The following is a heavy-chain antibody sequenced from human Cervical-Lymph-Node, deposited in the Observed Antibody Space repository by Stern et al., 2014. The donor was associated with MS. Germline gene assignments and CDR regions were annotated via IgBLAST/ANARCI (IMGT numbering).Heavy chain of an antibody. V-gene: IGHV3-9*01. CDR1: GFTFDDYA. D-gene: IGHD6-19*01. CDR2: ISWNSGSI. CDR3: AKEVGGWYYFDY. J-gene: IGHJ4*02. Sequence: VQLGQSGGGLVQPGRSLRLSCAASGFTFDDYAMHWVRQAPGKGLEWVSGISWNSGSIGYADSVKGRFPISRDNAKNSLYLQMNSLRAEDTALYYCAKEVGGWYYFDYWGQGTLVTVSS.